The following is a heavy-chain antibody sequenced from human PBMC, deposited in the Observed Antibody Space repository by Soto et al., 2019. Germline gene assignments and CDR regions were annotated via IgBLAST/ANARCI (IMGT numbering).Heavy chain of an antibody. D-gene: IGHD3-9*01. Sequence: TSETLSLTCAVSGVSIKTYYWSWIRKPAGKGLEWIGRIYTTGSANHNPSLTSRVTMSVDTSENQVSLKLPSVTAADAGVYYCARDAYYDSHNGFDPWGQGIMVTVSS. CDR1: GVSIKTYY. CDR2: IYTTGSA. V-gene: IGHV4-4*07. CDR3: ARDAYYDSHNGFDP. J-gene: IGHJ5*02.